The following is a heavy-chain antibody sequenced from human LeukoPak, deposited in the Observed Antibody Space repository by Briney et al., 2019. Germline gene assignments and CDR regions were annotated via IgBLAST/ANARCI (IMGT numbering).Heavy chain of an antibody. V-gene: IGHV5-51*01. CDR1: GYSFTSYW. CDR2: NYPGDSEA. CDR3: ARCKAVAGTINASDS. D-gene: IGHD6-19*01. Sequence: GESLKISCKGSGYSFTSYWTGWVRQMPGKDLEWMGINYPGDSEARYSPSFQGQVTISVDKSINTAYLQWSSLKASDTAMYYCARCKAVAGTINASDSWGQGTMVTVSS. J-gene: IGHJ3*01.